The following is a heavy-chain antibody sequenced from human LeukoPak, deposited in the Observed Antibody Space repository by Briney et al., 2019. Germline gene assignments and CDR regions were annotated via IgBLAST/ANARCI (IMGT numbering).Heavy chain of an antibody. CDR3: ARGGGGCSSTSCYDWFDP. J-gene: IGHJ5*02. V-gene: IGHV1-69*05. CDR1: GGTFSSYA. Sequence: ASVRVSCKASGGTFSSYAISWVRQAPGQGLEWMGGIIPIFGTANYAQKFQGRVTITTDESTGTAYMELSSLRSEDTAVYYCARGGGGCSSTSCYDWFDPWGQGTLVTVSS. CDR2: IIPIFGTA. D-gene: IGHD2-2*01.